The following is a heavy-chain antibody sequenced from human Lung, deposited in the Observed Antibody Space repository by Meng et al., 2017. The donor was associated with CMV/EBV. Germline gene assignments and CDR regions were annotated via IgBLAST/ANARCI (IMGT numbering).Heavy chain of an antibody. CDR3: AKSSDNGWSS. J-gene: IGHJ4*01. CDR1: GYSFSGFY. D-gene: IGHD6-19*01. CDR2: VNPISDDT. Sequence: LQLVQSGAEVKRPGASVKISCQASGYSFSGFYLNWARQAPGHGLEWLGRVNPISDDTHLAQKFEGRITVTRGATINTAFMELTRLRPDETAVYYCAKSSDNGWSSWGPGTLVTVSS. V-gene: IGHV1-2*06.